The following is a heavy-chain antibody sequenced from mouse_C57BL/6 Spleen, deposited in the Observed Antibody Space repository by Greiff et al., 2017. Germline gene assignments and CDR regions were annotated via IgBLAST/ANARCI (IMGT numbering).Heavy chain of an antibody. D-gene: IGHD1-1*01. CDR1: GYTFTDYE. CDR2: IDPETGGT. V-gene: IGHV1-15*01. Sequence: QVQLQQSGAELVRPGASVTLSCKASGYTFTDYEMHWVKQTPVHGLEWIGAIDPETGGTAYNQKFKGKAILTADKSSSTAYMELRSLTSEDSAVYYCTECYYYGSSYGFDYWGQGTTLTVSS. CDR3: TECYYYGSSYGFDY. J-gene: IGHJ2*01.